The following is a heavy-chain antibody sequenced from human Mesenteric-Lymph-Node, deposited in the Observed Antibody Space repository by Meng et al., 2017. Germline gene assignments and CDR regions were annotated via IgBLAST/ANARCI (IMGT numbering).Heavy chain of an antibody. CDR1: GYSFTSYW. J-gene: IGHJ3*02. Sequence: GGSLRLSCKGSGYSFTSYWIGWVRQMPGQGLEWMGIIYPGDSDTRYSPSFQGQVTIPADKSISTAYLQWSSLKASDTAMYYCARPTAYCSGGSCYSHAFDIWGQGTMVTVSS. CDR3: ARPTAYCSGGSCYSHAFDI. V-gene: IGHV5-51*01. CDR2: IYPGDSDT. D-gene: IGHD2-15*01.